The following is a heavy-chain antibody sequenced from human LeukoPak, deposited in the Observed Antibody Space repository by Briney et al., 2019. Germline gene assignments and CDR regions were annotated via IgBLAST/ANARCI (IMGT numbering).Heavy chain of an antibody. J-gene: IGHJ4*02. Sequence: ASVKVSCKSSGYTFTGYYMHWVRQPPGQGLEWMGWINPNSGGTNYAQKFQGRVTMTRDTSISTAYMELSRLRSDDTAVYYCARDRIAARRFDYWGQGTLWTVSS. V-gene: IGHV1-2*02. CDR1: GYTFTGYY. CDR2: INPNSGGT. D-gene: IGHD6-6*01. CDR3: ARDRIAARRFDY.